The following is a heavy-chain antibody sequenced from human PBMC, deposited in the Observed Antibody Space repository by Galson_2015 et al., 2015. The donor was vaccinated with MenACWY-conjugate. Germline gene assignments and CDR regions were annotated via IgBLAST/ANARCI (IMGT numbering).Heavy chain of an antibody. J-gene: IGHJ6*02. D-gene: IGHD4-17*01. Sequence: SLRLSCAASGFIFSDYGMNWVRQAPGKGLEWISYISSGSDTVYYSDSVKGRFTISRDNAKESLYLQMDSLRAEDSAVYYCVRDGDYGDNDGMDVWGQGTTVTVSS. CDR2: ISSGSDTV. CDR3: VRDGDYGDNDGMDV. CDR1: GFIFSDYG. V-gene: IGHV3-48*04.